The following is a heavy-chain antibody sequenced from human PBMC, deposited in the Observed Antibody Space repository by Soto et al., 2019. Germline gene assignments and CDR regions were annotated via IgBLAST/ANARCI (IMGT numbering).Heavy chain of an antibody. CDR1: GYAFTSYA. D-gene: IGHD5-18*01. J-gene: IGHJ4*02. Sequence: ASVKVSCKTSGYAFTSYAMHWVRQAPGQRLEWMGWINAGKGNTKYSQKFQGRVTITRDTSESTAYMELSSLRSEDTAVYYCARGLNGYLHYFDYWGQGTQVTVSS. CDR3: ARGLNGYLHYFDY. CDR2: INAGKGNT. V-gene: IGHV1-3*01.